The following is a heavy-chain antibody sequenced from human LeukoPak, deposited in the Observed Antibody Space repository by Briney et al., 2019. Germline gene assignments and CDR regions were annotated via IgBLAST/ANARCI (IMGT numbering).Heavy chain of an antibody. D-gene: IGHD5-24*01. Sequence: GGSLRLSCAASGFTFSSYDVHWVRQGTGKGLEWVSATGTAGDTYYPGSVKGRFTISRDNAKNSLYLQMNSLRAEDTAVYYCARGDGAFDIWGQGTMVTVSS. CDR3: ARGDGAFDI. V-gene: IGHV3-13*01. J-gene: IGHJ3*02. CDR1: GFTFSSYD. CDR2: TGTAGDT.